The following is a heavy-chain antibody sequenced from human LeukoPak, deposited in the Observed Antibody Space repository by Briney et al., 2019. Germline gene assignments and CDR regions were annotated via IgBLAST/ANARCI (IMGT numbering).Heavy chain of an antibody. CDR1: GGSISSYY. V-gene: IGHV4-59*01. J-gene: IGHJ4*02. CDR2: IYYSGTT. D-gene: IGHD1-26*01. Sequence: PSETLSLTCTVSGGSISSYYWSRIRQPPGKGLEWIGYIYYSGTTDYNPSLKSRVTISVDTSNNQFSLKVSSVTAADTAVYYCARSSGAYRSFDYWGQGTLVPVSS. CDR3: ARSSGAYRSFDY.